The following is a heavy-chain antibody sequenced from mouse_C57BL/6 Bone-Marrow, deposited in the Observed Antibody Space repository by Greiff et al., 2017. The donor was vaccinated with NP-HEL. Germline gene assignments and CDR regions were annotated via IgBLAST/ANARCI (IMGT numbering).Heavy chain of an antibody. V-gene: IGHV1-63*01. J-gene: IGHJ1*03. CDR1: GYTFTNYW. CDR3: ARFYYSNWYFDV. CDR2: IYPGGGYT. D-gene: IGHD2-5*01. Sequence: QVHVKQSGAELVRPGTSVKMSCKASGYTFTNYWIGWAKQRPGHGLEWIGDIYPGGGYTNYNEKFKGKATLTADKSSSTAYMQFSSLTSEDSAIYYCARFYYSNWYFDVWGTGTTVTVSS.